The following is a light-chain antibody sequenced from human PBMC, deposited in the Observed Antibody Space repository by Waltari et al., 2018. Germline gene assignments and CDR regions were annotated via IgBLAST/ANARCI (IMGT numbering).Light chain of an antibody. Sequence: EIVMTQSPANLSVSPGERATLSCRASQSVSSNLAWYQQQPGQAPRLLIFGASTRATGIPVTFSGSGSGTDCTLTISSLQSADFAVYFCQQYNNWPPTFGQGTKLEIK. V-gene: IGKV3-15*01. J-gene: IGKJ2*01. CDR2: GAS. CDR1: QSVSSN. CDR3: QQYNNWPPT.